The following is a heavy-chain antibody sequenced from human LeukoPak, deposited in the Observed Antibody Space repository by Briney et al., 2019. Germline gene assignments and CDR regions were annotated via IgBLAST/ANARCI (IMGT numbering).Heavy chain of an antibody. V-gene: IGHV1-2*02. CDR1: GYTFTGYC. J-gene: IGHJ4*02. Sequence: VASVKVSCKASGYTFTGYCMHWVRQAPGQGLEWMGWINPNSGGTNYAQKFQGRVTMTRDTSISTAYMELSRLRSDDTAVYYCARGKRGYSYGSEDYFDYWGQGTLVTVSS. CDR2: INPNSGGT. CDR3: ARGKRGYSYGSEDYFDY. D-gene: IGHD5-18*01.